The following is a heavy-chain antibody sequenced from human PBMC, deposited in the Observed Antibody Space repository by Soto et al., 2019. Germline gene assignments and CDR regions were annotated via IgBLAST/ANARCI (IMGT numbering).Heavy chain of an antibody. J-gene: IGHJ5*01. Sequence: GEPLNISRRGPGFVFKHYWIHWARQAPGQGLVWMGRIDPAISHRVYDPAFQGHVTFSLDESIQTVYLQSHSLRASDTAIYYCATIMPPAGFDPWGQAALVNVCS. CDR1: GFVFKHYW. CDR2: IDPAISHR. V-gene: IGHV5-10-1*01. CDR3: ATIMPPAGFDP. D-gene: IGHD2-2*01.